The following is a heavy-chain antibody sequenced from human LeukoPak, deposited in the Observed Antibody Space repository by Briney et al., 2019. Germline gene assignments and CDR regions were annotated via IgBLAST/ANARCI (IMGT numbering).Heavy chain of an antibody. CDR3: ARDSYYYGSGSYPDV. CDR1: GGSISSYY. CDR2: IYTSGST. V-gene: IGHV4-4*07. Sequence: PSETLPLTCTVSGGSISSYYWSWIRQPAGKGLEWIGRIYTSGSTNYNPSLKSRVTMSVDTSKNQFSLKLSSVTAADTAVYYCARDSYYYGSGSYPDVWGKGTTDTVSS. J-gene: IGHJ6*04. D-gene: IGHD3-10*01.